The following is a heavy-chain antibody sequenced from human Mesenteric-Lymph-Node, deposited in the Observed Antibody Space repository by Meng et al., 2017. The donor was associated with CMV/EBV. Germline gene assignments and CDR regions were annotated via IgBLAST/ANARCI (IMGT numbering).Heavy chain of an antibody. V-gene: IGHV3-30*02. J-gene: IGHJ6*02. Sequence: GGSLRLSCAASKFTFSTYDMHWVRQAPGKGLEWVAFIRDDKSNKNYADSVKGRFTISRDNSKNMLYLQMNSLRAEDTALYYCARGGLSSYYYYGMDVWGQGTTVTVSS. CDR1: KFTFSTYD. D-gene: IGHD3-16*02. CDR2: IRDDKSNK. CDR3: ARGGLSSYYYYGMDV.